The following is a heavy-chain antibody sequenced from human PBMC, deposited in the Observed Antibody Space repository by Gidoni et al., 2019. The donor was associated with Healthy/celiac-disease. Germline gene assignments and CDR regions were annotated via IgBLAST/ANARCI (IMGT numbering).Heavy chain of an antibody. Sequence: TASGCTFSSYDMHWVRQATGKGLEWVSAIGTAGDTYYPGSVKGRFTISRENAKNSLYLQMNSLRAGDTAVYYCVRYGSGSSYYYYYMDVWGKGTTVTVSS. D-gene: IGHD3-10*01. CDR3: VRYGSGSSYYYYYMDV. J-gene: IGHJ6*03. CDR2: IGTAGDT. CDR1: GCTFSSYD. V-gene: IGHV3-13*01.